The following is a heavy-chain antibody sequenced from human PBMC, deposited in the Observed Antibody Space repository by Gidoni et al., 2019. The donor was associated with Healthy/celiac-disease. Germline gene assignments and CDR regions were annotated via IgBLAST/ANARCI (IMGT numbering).Heavy chain of an antibody. CDR1: GGSFSGYY. CDR3: ARQWATGYQPAVFDY. CDR2: IKHSGST. D-gene: IGHD3-9*01. V-gene: IGHV4-34*01. J-gene: IGHJ4*02. Sequence: QVQLQQWGAGLLKPSETMSLTCAVYGGSFSGYYWSWIRQPPGKGLEWIVEIKHSGSTNYNPSLKSRVTISVDTSKNQFSLKLSSVTAADTAVYYCARQWATGYQPAVFDYWGQGTLVTVSS.